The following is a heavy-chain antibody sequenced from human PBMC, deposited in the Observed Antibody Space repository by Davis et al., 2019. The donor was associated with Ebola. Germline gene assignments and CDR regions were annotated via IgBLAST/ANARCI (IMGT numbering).Heavy chain of an antibody. D-gene: IGHD2-2*01. CDR3: ARFTWCSSTSCYYYYGMDV. CDR2: IYYSGST. J-gene: IGHJ6*02. Sequence: PGGSLRLSCTVSGGSISSHYWSWIRQPPGKGLEWIGYIYYSGSTDYNPSLKSRVTISLDTSKNQFSLRLSSVTAADTAVYYWARFTWCSSTSCYYYYGMDVWGQGTTVTVSS. CDR1: GGSISSHY. V-gene: IGHV4-59*11.